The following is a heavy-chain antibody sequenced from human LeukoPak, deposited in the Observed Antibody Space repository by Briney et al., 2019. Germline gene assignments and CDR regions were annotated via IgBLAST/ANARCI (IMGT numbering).Heavy chain of an antibody. J-gene: IGHJ6*04. CDR2: ISGSGGST. CDR1: GFTFSSYG. CDR3: ARDGVTRRYNTYYYMDV. D-gene: IGHD3-10*01. V-gene: IGHV3-23*01. Sequence: PGGSLRLSCAASGFTFSSYGMSWVRQAPGKGLDWFSEISGSGGSTYYADSVKGRFIISRDYSKPTLYLQMNSLRREDTAVYYCARDGVTRRYNTYYYMDVWGRGTTVTISS.